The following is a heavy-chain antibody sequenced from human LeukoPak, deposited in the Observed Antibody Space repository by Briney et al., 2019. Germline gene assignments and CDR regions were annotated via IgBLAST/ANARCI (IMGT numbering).Heavy chain of an antibody. V-gene: IGHV1-69*04. CDR2: IIPILGIA. CDR3: ARDKYTYYDFWSGHRGYYGMDV. D-gene: IGHD3-3*01. J-gene: IGHJ6*02. CDR1: GGTFSSYA. Sequence: SVKVSCKASGGTFSSYAISWVRQAPGQGLEWMGRIIPILGIANYAQKFQGRVTITADKSTSTAYMELSSLRSEDTAVYYCARDKYTYYDFWSGHRGYYGMDVWGQGTTVTVSS.